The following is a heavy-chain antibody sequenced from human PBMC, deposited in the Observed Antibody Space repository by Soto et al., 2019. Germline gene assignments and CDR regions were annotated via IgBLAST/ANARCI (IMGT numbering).Heavy chain of an antibody. CDR3: ARARWNGFDP. J-gene: IGHJ5*02. Sequence: QVQLVQSGAEVKKPGASVKVYCKASGYTFTTYGITWVRQAPGQGLEWMGWISPYNGKTNYAQKLQGRVTMTTDTATSTAYMELRSLRSDDTAVYYCARARWNGFDPWGQGTLVIVSS. D-gene: IGHD2-15*01. CDR1: GYTFTTYG. V-gene: IGHV1-18*01. CDR2: ISPYNGKT.